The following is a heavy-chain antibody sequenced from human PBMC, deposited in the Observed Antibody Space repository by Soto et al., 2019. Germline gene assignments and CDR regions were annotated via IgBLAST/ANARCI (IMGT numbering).Heavy chain of an antibody. CDR3: AKDRDSSGYYYRTY. CDR1: GFTFSSYA. J-gene: IGHJ4*02. V-gene: IGHV3-23*01. CDR2: ISGTGDST. Sequence: LRLSCAASGFTFSSYAMSWVRQAPGKGLEWVSAISGTGDSTYYADSVKGRFTISRDNSKNTLYLQINSLRAEDTAVYYCAKDRDSSGYYYRTYWGQGTLVTVSS. D-gene: IGHD3-22*01.